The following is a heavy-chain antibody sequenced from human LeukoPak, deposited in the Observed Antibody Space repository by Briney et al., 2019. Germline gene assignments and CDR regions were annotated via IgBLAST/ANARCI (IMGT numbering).Heavy chain of an antibody. CDR1: GYTLTSYY. V-gene: IGHV1-3*01. J-gene: IGHJ4*02. CDR3: ARGRWSPIRDFWRTYYFDY. D-gene: IGHD3-3*01. Sequence: ASVKVSCKASGYTLTSYYLHWVRQAPGQRLEWMGWINAGNGNTKYSQKFQGRVTITRDTSASTAYMELSSLRSEDTAVYYCARGRWSPIRDFWRTYYFDYWGQGTLVTVSS. CDR2: INAGNGNT.